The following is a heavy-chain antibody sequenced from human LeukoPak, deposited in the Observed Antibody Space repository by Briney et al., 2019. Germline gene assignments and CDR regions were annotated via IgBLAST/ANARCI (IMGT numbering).Heavy chain of an antibody. CDR3: ASGTYTHYYFDY. J-gene: IGHJ4*02. CDR2: IYYSGST. Sequence: PSETLSLTCTVSGDSISIYYWSWIRQPPGKGLEWIGDIYYSGSTNYNPSLKSRVTIAVDTSKNQFSLKLSSVTAADTAVYYCASGTYTHYYFDYWGQGTLVTVSS. V-gene: IGHV4-59*01. CDR1: GDSISIYY. D-gene: IGHD1-26*01.